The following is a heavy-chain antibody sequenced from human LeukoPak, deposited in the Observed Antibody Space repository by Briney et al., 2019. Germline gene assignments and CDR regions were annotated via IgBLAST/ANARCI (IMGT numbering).Heavy chain of an antibody. CDR2: INPNSSGT. D-gene: IGHD3-10*01. J-gene: IGHJ5*02. V-gene: IGHV1-2*02. Sequence: ASVKVSCTASVYTFTGYYMHWVGQAPGQGLEWMGWINPNSSGTNFAQTSQGRVPITRYTSISTASMELSRQRCSDQALAFYYWWTTYYYGSGSYFNDLGGQEPLVTVSS. CDR3: YWWTTYYYGSGSYFNDL. CDR1: VYTFTGYY.